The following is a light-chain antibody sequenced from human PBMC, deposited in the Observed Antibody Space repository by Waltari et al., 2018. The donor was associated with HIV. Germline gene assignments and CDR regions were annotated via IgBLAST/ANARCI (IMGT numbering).Light chain of an antibody. CDR2: KAS. V-gene: IGKV1-5*03. CDR1: QSIDTW. J-gene: IGKJ1*01. CDR3: QQYKTSSPWT. Sequence: DIQMIQSPPTLSSSVGDIVTITCRASQSIDTWLAWYQQKAGRARKLLIYKASSLESGVPSRFSGSGSGTEFTLTISSLQPDDFATYYCQQYKTSSPWTFGQGTKVDI.